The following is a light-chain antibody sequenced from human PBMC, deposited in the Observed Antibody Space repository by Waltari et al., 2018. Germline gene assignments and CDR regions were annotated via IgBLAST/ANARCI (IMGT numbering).Light chain of an antibody. J-gene: IGKJ2*01. Sequence: DIQMTQFPSSLSASVGDRVTIACHASQDITNYLNWYQQTIGRAPKLLIYDASNLETGVSSRFSGSGSWTNFTFVISSLQPEDIATYYCQQSDGLPRTFGQGTQVEIK. CDR1: QDITNY. V-gene: IGKV1-33*01. CDR3: QQSDGLPRT. CDR2: DAS.